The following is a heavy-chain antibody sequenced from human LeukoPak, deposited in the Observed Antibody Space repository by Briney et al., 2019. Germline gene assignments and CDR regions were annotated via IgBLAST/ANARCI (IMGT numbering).Heavy chain of an antibody. D-gene: IGHD3-9*01. CDR2: IYYSGST. V-gene: IGHV4-59*01. J-gene: IGHJ3*02. Sequence: PSETLSPTCTVSGGSISSYYWSWIRQPPGKRLEWIGYIYYSGSTNYNPSLKSRVTISVDTSKNQFSLKLSSVTAADTAVYYCARDGLGYYDIFTGRYPHDAFDIWGQGTMVTVSS. CDR1: GGSISSYY. CDR3: ARDGLGYYDIFTGRYPHDAFDI.